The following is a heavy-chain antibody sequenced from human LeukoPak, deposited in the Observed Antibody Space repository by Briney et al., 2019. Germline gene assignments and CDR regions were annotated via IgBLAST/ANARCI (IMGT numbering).Heavy chain of an antibody. CDR3: ARARGGSSWYRGDYYYYMDV. J-gene: IGHJ6*03. CDR2: ISPYNGNT. D-gene: IGHD6-13*01. V-gene: IGHV1-18*04. CDR1: GYTFTSYY. Sequence: ASVKVSCKASGYTFTSYYMHWVRQAPGQGLEWMGWISPYNGNTNYEQKFQDRVTMTTDTSTSTGYMELRSLKSDDTAVYYCARARGGSSWYRGDYYYYMDVWGKGTTVTISS.